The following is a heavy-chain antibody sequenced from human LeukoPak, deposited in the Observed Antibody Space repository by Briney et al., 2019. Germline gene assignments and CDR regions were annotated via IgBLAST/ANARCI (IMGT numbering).Heavy chain of an antibody. CDR2: INHSGST. Sequence: PSETLSRNGAGYGGSFSGYYWSWLRQPQGQGLEWIGEINHSGSTNDTPSLKSRVTISVDTSKNQFSLRLSSVTAADTAVYYCARGESDCSSTSCYGWFDPWGQGTLVTVSS. V-gene: IGHV4-34*01. CDR3: ARGESDCSSTSCYGWFDP. J-gene: IGHJ5*02. CDR1: GGSFSGYY. D-gene: IGHD2-2*01.